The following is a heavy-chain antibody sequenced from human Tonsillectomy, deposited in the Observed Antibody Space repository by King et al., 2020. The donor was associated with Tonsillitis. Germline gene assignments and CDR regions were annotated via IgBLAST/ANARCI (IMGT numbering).Heavy chain of an antibody. J-gene: IGHJ6*02. V-gene: IGHV1-46*03. D-gene: IGHD5-18*01. CDR1: GYTFTSYY. CDR2: INPSGGST. Sequence: QLVQSGAEVKKPGASVKVSCKASGYTFTSYYMHWVRQAPGQGLEWMGIINPSGGSTSHAQKFQGRVTMTRDTSTSTVYRELSSLRSEDTAVYYCASTANYYYYGLDVWGQGTTVTVSS. CDR3: ASTANYYYYGLDV.